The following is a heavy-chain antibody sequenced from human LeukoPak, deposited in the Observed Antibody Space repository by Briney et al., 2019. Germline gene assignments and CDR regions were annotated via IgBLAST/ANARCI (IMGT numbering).Heavy chain of an antibody. CDR3: ARDYYDSSGYYRRGDAFDI. Sequence: PSETLSLTCTVSGGSISSYYWSWIRQPAGNGLEWIGRIYTSGSTNYNPSLKSRVTMSVDTSKNQFSLKLSSVTAADTAVYYCARDYYDSSGYYRRGDAFDIWGQGTMVTVSS. CDR2: IYTSGST. CDR1: GGSISSYY. V-gene: IGHV4-4*07. J-gene: IGHJ3*02. D-gene: IGHD3-22*01.